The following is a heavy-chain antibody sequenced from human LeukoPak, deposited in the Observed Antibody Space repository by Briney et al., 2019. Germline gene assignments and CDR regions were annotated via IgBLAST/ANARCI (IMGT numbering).Heavy chain of an antibody. V-gene: IGHV3-74*01. CDR1: GFTFRSYR. CDR3: ARDLVDCSGGTCPTQGCYGMDV. Sequence: QPGGSLRLSCVASGFTFRSYRMHWVRQAPGKGLVWISLINSDESNTNYADSVKGRFIISRDNAKNALYVQMNSLRTEDTAVYYCARDLVDCSGGTCPTQGCYGMDVWGQGTTVTVSS. D-gene: IGHD2-15*01. CDR2: INSDESNT. J-gene: IGHJ6*02.